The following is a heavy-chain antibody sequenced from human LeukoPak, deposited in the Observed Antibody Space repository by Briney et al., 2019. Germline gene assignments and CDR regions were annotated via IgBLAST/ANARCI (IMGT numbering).Heavy chain of an antibody. J-gene: IGHJ6*02. CDR1: GFTFSSYG. Sequence: GGSLRLSCAASGFTFSSYGMHWVRQAPGKGLEWVAVTSYDGSHKYSADSVKGRFTISRDNSKNTLYLQMNSLRTEDTAVYFCSASRPHYGDYYGLDVWAQGTTVTVSS. V-gene: IGHV3-30*03. D-gene: IGHD4/OR15-4a*01. CDR3: SASRPHYGDYYGLDV. CDR2: TSYDGSHK.